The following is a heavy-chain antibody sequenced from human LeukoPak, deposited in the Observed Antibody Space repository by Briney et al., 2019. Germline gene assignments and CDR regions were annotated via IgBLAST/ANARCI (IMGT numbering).Heavy chain of an antibody. V-gene: IGHV3-23*01. J-gene: IGHJ4*02. D-gene: IGHD1-26*01. Sequence: PGGSLRLSRAASGFTFSSPAMSWVRQTPGKGLEWVSSITPSGDGTYYAASVKGRFTISRDNSKNTLYLQMDSLRADDTAKYYCAKDSPVATWWGQGTLVTVSS. CDR2: ITPSGDGT. CDR3: AKDSPVATW. CDR1: GFTFSSPA.